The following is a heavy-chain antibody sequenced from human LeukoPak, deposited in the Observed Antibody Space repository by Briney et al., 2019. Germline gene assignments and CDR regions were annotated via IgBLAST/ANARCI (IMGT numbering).Heavy chain of an antibody. CDR3: ARAPSEIGGYYPEYFRH. CDR1: GFTFSSYW. CDR2: IKGDGST. D-gene: IGHD3-22*01. J-gene: IGHJ1*01. V-gene: IGHV3-74*01. Sequence: GGSLRLSCAASGFTFSSYWMHWVRQAPGKGLVWVSRIKGDGSTNYADSVKGRFTISRDNAKNTVSLQMNSLRAEDTGVYHCARAPSEIGGYYPEYFRHWGQGTLVTVSS.